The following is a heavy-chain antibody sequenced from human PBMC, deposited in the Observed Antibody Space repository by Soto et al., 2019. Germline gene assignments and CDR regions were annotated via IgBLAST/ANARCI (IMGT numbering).Heavy chain of an antibody. V-gene: IGHV3-48*01. CDR1: GFTFSSYS. J-gene: IGHJ4*02. D-gene: IGHD5-12*01. CDR3: ARGPTRVATITFYINY. CDR2: ISSSSSTI. Sequence: GGSLRLSCAASGFTFSSYSMNWVRQAPGKGLEWVSYISSSSSTIYYADSVKGRFTISRDNAKNSLYLQMNSLRAEDTAVYYCARGPTRVATITFYINYWGQGTLVTVSS.